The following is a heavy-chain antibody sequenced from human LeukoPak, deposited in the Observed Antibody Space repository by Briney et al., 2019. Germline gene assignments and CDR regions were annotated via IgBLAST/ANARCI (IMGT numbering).Heavy chain of an antibody. J-gene: IGHJ4*02. CDR3: ARSRSIAARLFDY. V-gene: IGHV4-34*01. Sequence: SETLSLTCAVYGGSFSGYYWNWIRQPAGKGLEWIGEINHSGSTNYNPSLKSRVTISVDTSKNQFSLKLSSVTAADTAVFYCARSRSIAARLFDYWGQGTLVTVSS. CDR2: INHSGST. CDR1: GGSFSGYY. D-gene: IGHD6-6*01.